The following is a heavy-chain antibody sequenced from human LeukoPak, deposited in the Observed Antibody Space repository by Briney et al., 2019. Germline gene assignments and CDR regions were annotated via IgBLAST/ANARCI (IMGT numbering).Heavy chain of an antibody. CDR2: IYYSGST. Sequence: SETLSLTCTVSGGSISSSSYYWGWIRQPPGKGLEWIGSIYYSGSTYYNPSLKSRVTISVDTSKNQFSPKLSSVTAADTAVYYCAGPVAGIRTWGQGTLVTVSS. D-gene: IGHD6-19*01. V-gene: IGHV4-39*01. J-gene: IGHJ5*02. CDR1: GGSISSSSYY. CDR3: AGPVAGIRT.